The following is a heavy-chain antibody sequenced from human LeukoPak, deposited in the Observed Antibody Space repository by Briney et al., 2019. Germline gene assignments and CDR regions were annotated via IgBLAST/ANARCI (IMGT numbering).Heavy chain of an antibody. CDR3: ARTGGYRAFDP. J-gene: IGHJ5*02. CDR1: GGSFNGYY. CDR2: IYYSGST. V-gene: IGHV4-59*01. Sequence: SETLSLTCDVSGGSFNGYYWSWIRRPPGKGLEWIGYIYYSGSTNYNPSLKSRVTISLDTSKNQFSLKLSSVTAADTAVYYCARTGGYRAFDPWGQGTLVTVSS. D-gene: IGHD2-8*02.